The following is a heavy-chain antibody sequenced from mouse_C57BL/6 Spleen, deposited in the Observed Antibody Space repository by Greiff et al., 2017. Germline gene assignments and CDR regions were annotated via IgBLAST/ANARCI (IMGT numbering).Heavy chain of an antibody. CDR1: GYTFTTYP. V-gene: IGHV1-47*01. CDR3: ARSSNFHWYFDV. J-gene: IGHJ1*03. Sequence: VKLVESGAELVKPGASVKMSCKASGYTFTTYPIEWMKQNHGKSLEWIGNFHPYNDDTKYNEKFKGKATLTVEKSSSTVYLELSRLTSDDSAVYYCARSSNFHWYFDVWGTGTTVTVSS. D-gene: IGHD2-5*01. CDR2: FHPYNDDT.